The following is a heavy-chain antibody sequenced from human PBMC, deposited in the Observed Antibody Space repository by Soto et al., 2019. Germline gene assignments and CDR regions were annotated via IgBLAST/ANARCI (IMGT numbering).Heavy chain of an antibody. Sequence: EVQLVESGGGLVQPGGSLRLSCAASGFTFSDHGMHWVRQAPGKGLLWVSPIDAGGGATWDADSVRGRFTISRDNPKNTMSRQRDNVRAEDTAVYDWAKNGQGHAWYYDMDVWGKGTTVTVSS. CDR2: IDAGGGAT. D-gene: IGHD2-8*01. V-gene: IGHV3-23*04. J-gene: IGHJ6*03. CDR1: GFTFSDHG. CDR3: AKNGQGHAWYYDMDV.